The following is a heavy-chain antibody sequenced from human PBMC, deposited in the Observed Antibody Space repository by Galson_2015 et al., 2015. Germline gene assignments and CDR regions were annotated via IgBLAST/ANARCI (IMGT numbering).Heavy chain of an antibody. J-gene: IGHJ4*02. V-gene: IGHV3-30*18. Sequence: SLRLSCAASGFAFNTYGMHWIRQAPGKGLEWVAVISYDGSDKYFADSVKGRFTISRDNSKNTVYLHLNSLRAEDTAVYFCAKGGCSDGSCYSNFWGQGTLVTVSS. D-gene: IGHD2-15*01. CDR1: GFAFNTYG. CDR3: AKGGCSDGSCYSNF. CDR2: ISYDGSDK.